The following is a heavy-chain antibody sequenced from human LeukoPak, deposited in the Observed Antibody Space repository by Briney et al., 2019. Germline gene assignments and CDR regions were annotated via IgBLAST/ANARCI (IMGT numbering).Heavy chain of an antibody. Sequence: SETLSLTCAVYGEPFSGYYWSWIRHPPGKGLEWIGEINQSGTTNYSPSLKSRVSISVDPSKNQFSLRLNSVNAADTAVYFCARGPSHGGKYRGFFDHWGQGTLVTVSS. CDR3: ARGPSHGGKYRGFFDH. CDR1: GEPFSGYY. V-gene: IGHV4-34*01. CDR2: INQSGTT. D-gene: IGHD4-23*01. J-gene: IGHJ4*02.